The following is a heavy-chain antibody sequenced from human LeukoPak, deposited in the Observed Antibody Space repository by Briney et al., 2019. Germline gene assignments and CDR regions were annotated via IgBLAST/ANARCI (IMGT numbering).Heavy chain of an antibody. CDR3: ARTVGGYYDSSGYYNDY. Sequence: NTSETLSLTCTVSGGSVSSGSYYWSWIRQPPGKGLEWIGYIYYSGSTNYNPSLKSRVTISVDTSKNQFSLKLSSVTAADTAVYYCARTVGGYYDSSGYYNDYRGQGTLVTVSS. CDR1: GGSVSSGSYY. D-gene: IGHD3-22*01. V-gene: IGHV4-61*01. CDR2: IYYSGST. J-gene: IGHJ4*02.